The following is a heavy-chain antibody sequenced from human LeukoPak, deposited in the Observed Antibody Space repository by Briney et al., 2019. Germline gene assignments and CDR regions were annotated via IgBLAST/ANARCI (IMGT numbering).Heavy chain of an antibody. D-gene: IGHD2-2*01. V-gene: IGHV2-5*02. CDR1: GFSLSTSGVG. Sequence: SGPTLVNPTQTLTLTCTFSGFSLSTSGVGVGWIRQPPGKALEWLALIYWDDDKRYSPSLKSRLTITKDTSKNQVVLTMTNMDPVDTATYYCARRYCTTTSCYPYFYYYMDVWGKGTTVTVSS. J-gene: IGHJ6*03. CDR2: IYWDDDK. CDR3: ARRYCTTTSCYPYFYYYMDV.